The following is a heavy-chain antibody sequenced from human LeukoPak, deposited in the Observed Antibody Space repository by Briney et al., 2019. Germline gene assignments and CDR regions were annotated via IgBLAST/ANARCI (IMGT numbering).Heavy chain of an antibody. CDR1: GFTFSSYS. Sequence: PGGSLRLSCAASGFTFSSYSMNWVRQAPGKGLEWVSSISSSSSYIYYADSVKGRFTISRDNAKNSLYLQMNSLRAEDTAVYYCARRTLSGSYYVALDYWGQGTLVTASS. J-gene: IGHJ4*02. V-gene: IGHV3-21*01. D-gene: IGHD1-26*01. CDR3: ARRTLSGSYYVALDY. CDR2: ISSSSSYI.